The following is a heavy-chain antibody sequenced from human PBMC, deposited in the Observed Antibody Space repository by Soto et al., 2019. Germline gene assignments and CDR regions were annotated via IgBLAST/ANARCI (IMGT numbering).Heavy chain of an antibody. Sequence: ASVKVSCKASGYTFTGYYMHWVRQAPGQGLELMGWINPNSGGTNYAQKFQGWVTMTRDTSISTAYMELSRLRSDDTAVYYCARDWYYYGSGRAYYYYGMDVWGQGTTVTVSS. CDR1: GYTFTGYY. V-gene: IGHV1-2*04. CDR2: INPNSGGT. D-gene: IGHD3-10*01. CDR3: ARDWYYYGSGRAYYYYGMDV. J-gene: IGHJ6*02.